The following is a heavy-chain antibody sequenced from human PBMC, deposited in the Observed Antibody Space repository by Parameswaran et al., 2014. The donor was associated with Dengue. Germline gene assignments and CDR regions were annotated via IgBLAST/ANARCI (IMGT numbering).Heavy chain of an antibody. CDR2: ISAYNGNT. CDR3: ARVRLPGYYYYYGMDV. J-gene: IGHJ6*02. Sequence: WVRQAPGQGLEWMGWISAYNGNTNYAQKLQGRVTMTTDTSTSTAYMELRSLRSDDTAVYYCARVRLPGYYYYYGMDVWGQGTTVTVSS. D-gene: IGHD5-12*01. V-gene: IGHV1-18*01.